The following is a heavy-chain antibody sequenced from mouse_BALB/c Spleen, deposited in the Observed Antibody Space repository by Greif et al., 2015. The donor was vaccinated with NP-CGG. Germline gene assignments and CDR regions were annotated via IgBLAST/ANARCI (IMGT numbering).Heavy chain of an antibody. J-gene: IGHJ1*01. CDR2: SRNKANDYTT. CDR1: GFTFSDFY. Sequence: EVKLVESGGGLVQPGGSLRLSCATSGFTFSDFYMEWVRQPPGERLEWIAASRNKANDYTTEYSASVEGRFIVSRDTSQSILYLQMNALRAEDTAIYYCARDYYGSSYWYFDVWGAGTTVTVSS. D-gene: IGHD1-1*01. V-gene: IGHV7-1*02. CDR3: ARDYYGSSYWYFDV.